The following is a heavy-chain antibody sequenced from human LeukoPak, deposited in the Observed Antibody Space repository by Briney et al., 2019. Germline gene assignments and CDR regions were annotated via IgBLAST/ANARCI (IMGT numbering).Heavy chain of an antibody. Sequence: ASVKVSCKASGYTFTSYDINWVRQATGQGLEWMGWMNPNSGDTGYAQKFQGRVTMTRDTSISTAYMELSSLRFEDTAVYYCARVDFWSGYPENWFDPWGQRTLVTVSS. CDR2: MNPNSGDT. J-gene: IGHJ5*02. CDR3: ARVDFWSGYPENWFDP. CDR1: GYTFTSYD. D-gene: IGHD3-3*01. V-gene: IGHV1-8*01.